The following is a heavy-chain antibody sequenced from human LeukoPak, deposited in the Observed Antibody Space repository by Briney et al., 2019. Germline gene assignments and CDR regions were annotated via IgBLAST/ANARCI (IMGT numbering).Heavy chain of an antibody. CDR3: AKSPRGSNWEILYFDS. CDR2: INLKNGGT. Sequence: ASVKVSCKASGYIFTDSYMQWVRQAPGQGLEWMGWINLKNGGTGYAQKFQGRVTMTRDTSITTAYMELSRLRSDDTAMYYCAKSPRGSNWEILYFDSWGQGALVTVSS. D-gene: IGHD6-13*01. J-gene: IGHJ4*02. CDR1: GYIFTDSY. V-gene: IGHV1-2*02.